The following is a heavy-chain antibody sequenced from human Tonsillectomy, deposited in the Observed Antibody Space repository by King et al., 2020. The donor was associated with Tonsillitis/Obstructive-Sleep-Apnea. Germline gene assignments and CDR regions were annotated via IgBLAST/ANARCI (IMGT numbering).Heavy chain of an antibody. CDR3: AGEDFWSGNTNKITGFARRRKIYFDS. D-gene: IGHD3-3*01. V-gene: IGHV1-3*01. CDR2: INAGNGNT. CDR1: GYTFTSYA. Sequence: QLVQSGAEVKKPGASVKVSCKASGYTFTSYAMHWVRQAPGQRLEWMGWINAGNGNTKYSQKFQGRVTITRDTSASTAYMGLSSLRSEDTAVYYCAGEDFWSGNTNKITGFARRRKIYFDSWGQGTLVTVSS. J-gene: IGHJ4*02.